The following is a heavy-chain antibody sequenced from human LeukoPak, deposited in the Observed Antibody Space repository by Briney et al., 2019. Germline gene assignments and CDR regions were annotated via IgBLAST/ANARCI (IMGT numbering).Heavy chain of an antibody. CDR1: GFTFSSYC. Sequence: GGSLRLSCAASGFTFSSYCMHWVRQGPGKGLVWVSRINSDGSSTSYADSVKGRFTISRDNAKNTLYLQMNSLRAEDTAVYYCARDHDDSSGYYAYWGQGTLVTVSS. D-gene: IGHD3-22*01. CDR2: INSDGSST. V-gene: IGHV3-74*01. J-gene: IGHJ4*02. CDR3: ARDHDDSSGYYAY.